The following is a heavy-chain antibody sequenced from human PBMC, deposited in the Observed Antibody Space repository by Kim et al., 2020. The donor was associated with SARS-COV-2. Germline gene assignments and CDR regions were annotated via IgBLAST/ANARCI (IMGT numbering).Heavy chain of an antibody. V-gene: IGHV4-4*02. D-gene: IGHD6-19*01. CDR2: IYHSGST. CDR1: GGSISSSNW. J-gene: IGHJ5*02. CDR3: ARDPIAVADEITDENWFDP. Sequence: SETLSLTCAVSGGSISSSNWWSWVRQPPGKGLEWIGEIYHSGSTNYNPSLKSRVTISVDKSKNQFSLRLSSVTAADTAVYYCARDPIAVADEITDENWFDPCGQGTLVTVSS.